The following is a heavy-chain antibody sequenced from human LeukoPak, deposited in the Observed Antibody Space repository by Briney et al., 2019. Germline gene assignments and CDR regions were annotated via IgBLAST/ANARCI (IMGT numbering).Heavy chain of an antibody. V-gene: IGHV3-23*01. CDR1: GFTFSSFV. J-gene: IGHJ4*02. CDR2: LSGSDGTT. Sequence: PGGSLRLSCAASGFTFSSFVMSWVRQTPGKGLEWVATLSGSDGTTHYADSVQGRFTISRDNSKNTLYLEMSSLRVGDTAVYYCAKDVRVGVTPFFDYWGQGTPVTVSS. CDR3: AKDVRVGVTPFFDY. D-gene: IGHD1-26*01.